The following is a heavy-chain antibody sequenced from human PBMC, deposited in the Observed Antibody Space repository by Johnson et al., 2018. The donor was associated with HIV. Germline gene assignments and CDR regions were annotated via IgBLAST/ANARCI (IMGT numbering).Heavy chain of an antibody. Sequence: QVQLVESGGGVVQPGGSLRLSCAASGFTFSSYGMHWVRQAPGKGLEWVTFIRYDGSNKYYADAVKGRFTISRDNSKNTPYLQMSSLRAEDTAVYYCAKDIYYDSSGPDAFDIWGQGTMVTVSS. CDR3: AKDIYYDSSGPDAFDI. D-gene: IGHD3-22*01. CDR2: IRYDGSNK. J-gene: IGHJ3*02. CDR1: GFTFSSYG. V-gene: IGHV3-30*02.